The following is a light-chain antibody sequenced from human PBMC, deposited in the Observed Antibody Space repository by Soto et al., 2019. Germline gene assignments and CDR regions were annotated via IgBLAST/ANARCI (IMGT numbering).Light chain of an antibody. CDR3: QQYGTSPPT. J-gene: IGKJ4*01. CDR1: TTVTSNY. V-gene: IGKV3-20*01. Sequence: EIVLTQSPGTLSVPLGETATLSCRASTTVTSNYVAWYQQKPGQAPRLLIYGATNRATGVSDNFSGRGSGTAFSLTNFSLEPEDPAIYICQQYGTSPPTFGGGTKVEI. CDR2: GAT.